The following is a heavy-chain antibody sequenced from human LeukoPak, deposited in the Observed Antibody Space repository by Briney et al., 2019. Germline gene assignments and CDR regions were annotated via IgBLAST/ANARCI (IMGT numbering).Heavy chain of an antibody. CDR3: ARKTDSGGQGDY. J-gene: IGHJ4*02. CDR1: GFTVSVNY. Sequence: GGSLRLSCAAFGFTVSVNYMSWVRQAPGKGLECVSVIYSGGNTYYADFVKGRFTISRDNSKNTLYLQMNSLRAEDTAVYYCARKTDSGGQGDYWGPGTLVTVSS. V-gene: IGHV3-66*01. D-gene: IGHD3-22*01. CDR2: IYSGGNT.